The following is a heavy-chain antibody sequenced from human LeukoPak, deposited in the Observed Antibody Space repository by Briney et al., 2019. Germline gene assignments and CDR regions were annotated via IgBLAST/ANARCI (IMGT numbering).Heavy chain of an antibody. J-gene: IGHJ5*02. D-gene: IGHD4-11*01. CDR2: IYYSGST. CDR1: GGSISSSSYY. Sequence: PSETLSLTCTVSGGSISSSSYYWGWIRQPPGKGLEWIGSIYYSGSTYYNPSLKSRVTISVDTSKNQFSLKLSSVTAADTAVYYCARGWRTVTTPWGQGTLVTVSS. V-gene: IGHV4-39*01. CDR3: ARGWRTVTTP.